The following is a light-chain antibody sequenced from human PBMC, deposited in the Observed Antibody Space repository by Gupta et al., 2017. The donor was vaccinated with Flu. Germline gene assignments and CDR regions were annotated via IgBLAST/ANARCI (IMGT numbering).Light chain of an antibody. Sequence: EIVLTQSPVTLSLSPGERATLSCRASQSVSGYLHWHQQKPGQAPRLLIYETYNSATGIIVRFSGIGSVTDFTRHRRRLESDDCEVHDGHPLRIFGQGTKLDIK. CDR1: QSVSGY. J-gene: IGKJ2*01. V-gene: IGKV3-11*01. CDR3: HPLRI. CDR2: ETY.